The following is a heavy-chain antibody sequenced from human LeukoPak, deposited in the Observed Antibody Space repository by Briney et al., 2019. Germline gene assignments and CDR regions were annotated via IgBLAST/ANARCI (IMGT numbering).Heavy chain of an antibody. CDR2: ISYDGSNK. V-gene: IGHV3-30-3*01. CDR3: ARDLYYASSGQSWVYGMDV. CDR1: GFTFSSYA. J-gene: IGHJ6*02. D-gene: IGHD3-22*01. Sequence: GGSLTLSCAASGFTFSSYAMHWVRQAPGKGLEWVAVISYDGSNKYYADSVKGRFTISRDNSKNTLYLQMNSLRAEDTAVYYCARDLYYASSGQSWVYGMDVWGQGTTVTVSS.